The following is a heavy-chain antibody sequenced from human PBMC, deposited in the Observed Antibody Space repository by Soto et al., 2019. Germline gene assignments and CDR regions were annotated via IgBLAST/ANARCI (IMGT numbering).Heavy chain of an antibody. D-gene: IGHD2-8*01. Sequence: ASETLSLTCTVSGGSISCSGFSRGWVRQPPGKGLEWIGCAYYSGNTYYNPSLKSRVTISVDTSGNQFSLRLNSVTAADTAVYYCTKVSSGWFDPWGQGTLVTVS. J-gene: IGHJ5*02. CDR3: TKVSSGWFDP. CDR2: AYYSGNT. V-gene: IGHV4-39*01. CDR1: GGSISCSGFS.